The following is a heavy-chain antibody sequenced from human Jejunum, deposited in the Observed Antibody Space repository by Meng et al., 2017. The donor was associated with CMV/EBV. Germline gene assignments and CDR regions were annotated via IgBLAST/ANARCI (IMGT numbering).Heavy chain of an antibody. Sequence: KASGYTLSRHALHWVRQAPGQRLEWMGWINVDYGNTKYSQKFQDRVSITRDTSASTVYMELSRLRSEDTAVYYCAKGGASPPGNGFDAWGQGTLVTVSS. V-gene: IGHV1-3*01. CDR1: GYTLSRHA. D-gene: IGHD4/OR15-4a*01. CDR3: AKGGASPPGNGFDA. J-gene: IGHJ5*02. CDR2: INVDYGNT.